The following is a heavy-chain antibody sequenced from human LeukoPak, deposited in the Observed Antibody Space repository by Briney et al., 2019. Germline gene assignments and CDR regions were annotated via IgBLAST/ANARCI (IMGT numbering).Heavy chain of an antibody. Sequence: PSETLSLTCIVSGGSISSSSYYWGWIRQPPGKGLEWIGSIYYSGSTYYNPSLKSRVTISVDTSKNQFSLKLSSVTAADTAVYYCARQGNLYSSSWWNWFDPWGQGTLVTVSS. CDR1: GGSISSSSYY. V-gene: IGHV4-39*01. CDR2: IYYSGST. D-gene: IGHD6-13*01. J-gene: IGHJ5*02. CDR3: ARQGNLYSSSWWNWFDP.